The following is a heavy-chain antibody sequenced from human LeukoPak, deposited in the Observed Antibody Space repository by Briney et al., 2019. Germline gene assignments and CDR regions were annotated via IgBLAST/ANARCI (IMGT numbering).Heavy chain of an antibody. CDR2: ISSSSSYI. Sequence: GGSLRLSCAASGLTFSTYTMSWVRQAPGKGLEWVSSISSSSSYIYYADSVKGRFTVSRDNSKNSLYLQMDSLRAEDTAVYYCAKDPEPHHPYYFDYWGQGTLVTVST. J-gene: IGHJ4*02. CDR3: AKDPEPHHPYYFDY. CDR1: GLTFSTYT. D-gene: IGHD1-14*01. V-gene: IGHV3-21*04.